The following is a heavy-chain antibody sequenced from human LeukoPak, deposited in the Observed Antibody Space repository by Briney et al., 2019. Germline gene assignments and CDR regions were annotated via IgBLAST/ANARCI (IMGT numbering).Heavy chain of an antibody. J-gene: IGHJ4*02. Sequence: PSETLSLTCTVSGGSISSTNYYWGWIRQPPGKGLEWIGSISYSGSTYYNPSLKGRVTISADTSRNQFSLKLSSVTAADTAVYYCAEVTVADYWGQGTLVTVSS. CDR1: GGSISSTNYY. D-gene: IGHD5-18*01. CDR3: AEVTVADY. V-gene: IGHV4-39*01. CDR2: ISYSGST.